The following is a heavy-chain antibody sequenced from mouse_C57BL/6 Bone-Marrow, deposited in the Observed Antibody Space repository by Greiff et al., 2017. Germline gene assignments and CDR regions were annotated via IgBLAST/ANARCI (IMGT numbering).Heavy chain of an antibody. J-gene: IGHJ2*01. D-gene: IGHD1-1*01. Sequence: QVQLQQPGAELVMPGASVKLSCKASGYTFTSYWMHWVKQRPGQGLEWIGEIDPSDSYTNYNQKFKGKSTLTVDKSSSTAYMQLSSLTSEDSAVYYCARSCSDAYCDYWGQCATLTVSS. V-gene: IGHV1-69*01. CDR3: ARSCSDAYCDY. CDR1: GYTFTSYW. CDR2: IDPSDSYT.